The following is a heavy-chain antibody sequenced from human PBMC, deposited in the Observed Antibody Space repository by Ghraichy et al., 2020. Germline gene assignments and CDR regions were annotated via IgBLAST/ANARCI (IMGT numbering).Heavy chain of an antibody. CDR1: GDSVSSNSVG. Sequence: SQTLSLTCAISGDSVSSNSVGWNWIRQSPSRGLEWLGRTYYKSTWYNDYAVSVKSRITINPDTSENQFSLQLNSVTPEDTAVYYCARAGVAKEDSSGFYSGSFDHWGQGTLVTVSS. J-gene: IGHJ4*02. CDR3: ARAGVAKEDSSGFYSGSFDH. V-gene: IGHV6-1*01. CDR2: TYYKSTWYN. D-gene: IGHD3-22*01.